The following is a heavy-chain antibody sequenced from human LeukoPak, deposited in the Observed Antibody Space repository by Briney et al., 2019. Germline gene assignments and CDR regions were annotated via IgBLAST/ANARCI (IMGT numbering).Heavy chain of an antibody. V-gene: IGHV1-2*02. J-gene: IGHJ5*02. CDR2: INPNSGGT. Sequence: ASVKVSCKASGYTFTGYYMHWVRQAPGQGLEWMGWINPNSGGTNYAQKFQGRVTMTRDTSISTAYMELSRLRSDDTAVYYCAREDDFWNGYSGWFDPWGQGTLVTVSS. D-gene: IGHD3-3*01. CDR1: GYTFTGYY. CDR3: AREDDFWNGYSGWFDP.